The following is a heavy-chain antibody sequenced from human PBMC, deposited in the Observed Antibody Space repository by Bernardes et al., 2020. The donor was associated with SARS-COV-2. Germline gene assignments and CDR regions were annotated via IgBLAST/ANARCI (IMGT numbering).Heavy chain of an antibody. CDR1: GFPFRNYA. CDR3: ARGLYCSGGSCSSLSNWFDP. D-gene: IGHD2-15*01. Sequence: VGSLLLSCAASGFPFRNYAMHWVRQAPGKGLEYVSAISSNGGSTYYADSVKGRFTISRDNSKNTLYLQMGSLRAEDMAVYYCARGLYCSGGSCSSLSNWFDPWGQGTLVTVSS. V-gene: IGHV3-64*02. CDR2: ISSNGGST. J-gene: IGHJ5*02.